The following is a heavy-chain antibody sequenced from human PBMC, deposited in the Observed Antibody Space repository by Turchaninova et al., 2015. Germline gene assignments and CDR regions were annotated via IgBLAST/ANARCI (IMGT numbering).Heavy chain of an antibody. J-gene: IGHJ4*02. CDR3: AREKDDDFWRCYFLY. V-gene: IGHV3-21*01. Sequence: VVSWGGLVKPGGSLRLSCEASGFSFSSYSMNWVRQAPGKGLEWFASITRSSTYIYYADSVKGRFTISRDNAKNSLYLQMNSLRPEDTAVYDCAREKDDDFWRCYFLYRGRGTLVTVSS. CDR2: ITRSSTYI. CDR1: GFSFSSYS. D-gene: IGHD3-3*01.